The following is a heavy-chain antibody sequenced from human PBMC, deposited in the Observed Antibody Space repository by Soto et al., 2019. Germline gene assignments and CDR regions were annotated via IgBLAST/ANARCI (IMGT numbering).Heavy chain of an antibody. CDR2: TYYRYKWNN. CDR1: GASVSSNSAA. Sequence: SQTFSLTCAISGASVSSNSAAWNCISQSPSRGLEWLGRTYYRYKWNNDYALSVKSRITINPDTPKNQFSLHLYSVTPEDTAVYYCTGITSFHAMDVWGQGTPVTVSS. D-gene: IGHD3-10*01. J-gene: IGHJ6*02. CDR3: TGITSFHAMDV. V-gene: IGHV6-1*01.